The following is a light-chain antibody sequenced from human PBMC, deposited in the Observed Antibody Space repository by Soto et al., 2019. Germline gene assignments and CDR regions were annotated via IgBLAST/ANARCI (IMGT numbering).Light chain of an antibody. CDR2: AVS. V-gene: IGLV2-14*01. CDR3: CSYTSLSTVV. CDR1: SSDVGGYNH. J-gene: IGLJ2*01. Sequence: QSVLTQPASVSGSPGQSITISCTGTSSDVGGYNHVSWYQQSPGKAPKLILFAVSDWPAGVSHRFSGSKSGNTASLTISGLQADDGADYYCCSYTSLSTVVFGGGTKVTVL.